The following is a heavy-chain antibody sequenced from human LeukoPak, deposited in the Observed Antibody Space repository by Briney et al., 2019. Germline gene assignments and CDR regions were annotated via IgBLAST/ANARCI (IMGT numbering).Heavy chain of an antibody. J-gene: IGHJ1*01. V-gene: IGHV4-61*01. CDR3: ARDSAYFQH. CDR1: GGSVSSSSYY. CDR2: IYYGGGT. Sequence: SETLSLTCTVSGGSVSSSSYYWSWIRQPPGKGLEWIGYIYYGGGTNYNPSLKSRVTISVDASKNQFSLNLRSVTAADTAVYYWARDSAYFQHWGQGTLVTVSS.